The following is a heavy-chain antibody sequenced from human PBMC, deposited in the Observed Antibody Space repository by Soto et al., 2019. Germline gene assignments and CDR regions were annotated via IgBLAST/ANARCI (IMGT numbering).Heavy chain of an antibody. J-gene: IGHJ5*02. CDR3: ARMATFGSLNWFDP. V-gene: IGHV1-8*01. CDR2: MNPNSGNT. Sequence: GASVKFSCKASGYTFTSYDINWVRQATGQGLEWMGWMNPNSGNTGYAQKFQGRVTMTRDISIATAYMELSSLRSDDTAIYYCARMATFGSLNWFDPWGQGTLVTVSS. D-gene: IGHD3-16*01. CDR1: GYTFTSYD.